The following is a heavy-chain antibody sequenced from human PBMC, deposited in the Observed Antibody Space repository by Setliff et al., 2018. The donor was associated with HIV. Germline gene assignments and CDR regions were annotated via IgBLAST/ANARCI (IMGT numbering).Heavy chain of an antibody. CDR2: ISHSGSP. D-gene: IGHD3-22*01. CDR3: ARVRFFDRIGYFARPHYFLDS. V-gene: IGHV4-34*01. J-gene: IGHJ4*02. CDR1: DGSFSGYY. Sequence: SETLSLTCAVNDGSFSGYYWTWIRQPPGKGLEWIGEISHSGSPNYNPSLKSRVTMSRDTSKNQLSLSLSSVTAADTAVYYCARVRFFDRIGYFARPHYFLDSWGQGALVTVSS.